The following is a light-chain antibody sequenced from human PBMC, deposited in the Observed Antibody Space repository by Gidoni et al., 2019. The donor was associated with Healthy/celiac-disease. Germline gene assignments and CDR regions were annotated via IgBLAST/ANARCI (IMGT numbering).Light chain of an antibody. Sequence: DIQMTQSPSTLSASVGDRVTITCRASQSISSWLAWYQQKPGKAPKLLIYDASSLESGVPSRFSGSGSGTEFTLTISSLQPDDFATYYCQQSWTFXPXTKVEIK. CDR1: QSISSW. V-gene: IGKV1-5*01. CDR2: DAS. CDR3: QQSWT. J-gene: IGKJ1*01.